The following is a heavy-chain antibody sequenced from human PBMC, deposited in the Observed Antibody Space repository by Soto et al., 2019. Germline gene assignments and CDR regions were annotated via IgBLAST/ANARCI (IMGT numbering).Heavy chain of an antibody. CDR3: ATPYYYNH. J-gene: IGHJ4*02. CDR1: GFMFSAYT. Sequence: GGSLRLSCAGSGFMFSAYTMSWVRQAPGKGLEWLSSITSNSDHIDYADSVRGRFTVSRDNARKSPYLQMDSLGAEDTGVYYCATPYYYNHWGPGTLVTVSS. V-gene: IGHV3-21*01. CDR2: ITSNSDHI.